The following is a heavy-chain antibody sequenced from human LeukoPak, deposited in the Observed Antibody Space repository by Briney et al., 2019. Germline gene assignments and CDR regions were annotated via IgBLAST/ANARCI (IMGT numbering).Heavy chain of an antibody. D-gene: IGHD1-14*01. CDR3: AKRPGAFPL. CDR1: GFTFNGYA. V-gene: IGHV3-23*01. CDR2: IVGSGRTT. Sequence: GGSLRLSCVASGFTFNGYAMSWVRQAPGKGLEWVATIVGSGRTTYYADSVRGRFVISRDNSQNVVHLQMNSPRVEDMAFYYCAKRPGAFPLWGRGTLVTVS. J-gene: IGHJ3*01.